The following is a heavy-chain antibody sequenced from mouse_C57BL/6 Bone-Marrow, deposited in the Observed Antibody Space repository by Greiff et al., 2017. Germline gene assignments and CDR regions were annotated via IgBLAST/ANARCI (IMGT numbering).Heavy chain of an antibody. D-gene: IGHD6-1*01. Sequence: EVMLVESGGGLVQPGGSLKLSCAASGFTFSDYYMYWVRQTPEKRLEWVAYISNGGGSTYYPDTVKGRFTISRDNAKNPLYLQRSRLKSEDTAMYYCAKHDNGSSMDYWGQGTSVTVSS. V-gene: IGHV5-12*01. CDR1: GFTFSDYY. CDR2: ISNGGGST. J-gene: IGHJ4*01. CDR3: AKHDNGSSMDY.